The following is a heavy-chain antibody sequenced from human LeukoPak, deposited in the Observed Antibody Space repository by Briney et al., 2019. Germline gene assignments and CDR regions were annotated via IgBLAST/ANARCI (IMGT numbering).Heavy chain of an antibody. CDR3: ARGGSSGYYYG. V-gene: IGHV4-4*07. J-gene: IGHJ4*02. Sequence: SETLSLTCTVSGGSISSYYWSWIRQPAGKGLEWIGRLYTSGSTNYNTFVNSRVTMSVDTSKNQFSLKLSSMTAADTAAYYCARGGSSGYYYGWGQGTLVTVSS. D-gene: IGHD3-22*01. CDR1: GGSISSYY. CDR2: LYTSGST.